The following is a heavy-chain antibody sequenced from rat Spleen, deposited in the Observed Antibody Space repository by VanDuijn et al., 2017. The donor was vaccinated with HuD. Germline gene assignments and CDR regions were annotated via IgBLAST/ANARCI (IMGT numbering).Heavy chain of an antibody. Sequence: EVQLVESDGGLVQPGRSLKLSCAASGFTFSDYNMAWVRQAPKKGLEWVATISYDGSSTYYRDSVKGRLTISRDNAKSTLYLQMDSLRSEDTATYYCARHDYSSYSGFAYWGQGTLVTVSS. CDR2: ISYDGSST. D-gene: IGHD1-2*01. V-gene: IGHV5-7*01. CDR1: GFTFSDYN. CDR3: ARHDYSSYSGFAY. J-gene: IGHJ3*01.